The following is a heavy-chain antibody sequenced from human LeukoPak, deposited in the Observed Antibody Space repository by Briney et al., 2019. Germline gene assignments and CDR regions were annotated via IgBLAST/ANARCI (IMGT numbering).Heavy chain of an antibody. J-gene: IGHJ4*02. Sequence: LSGGSLRLSCAASGFTFSSYEMNWVRQAPGKGLEWVSYISSSGSTIYYADSVKGRFTISRDNAKNSLYLQMNSLRAEDTAVYYCARDRRPLIGELSGYWGQGTLVTVSS. V-gene: IGHV3-48*03. D-gene: IGHD3-10*01. CDR2: ISSSGSTI. CDR1: GFTFSSYE. CDR3: ARDRRPLIGELSGY.